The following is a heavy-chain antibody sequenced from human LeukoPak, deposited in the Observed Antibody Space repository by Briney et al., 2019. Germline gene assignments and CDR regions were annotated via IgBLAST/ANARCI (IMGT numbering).Heavy chain of an antibody. CDR2: IRYDGSNK. J-gene: IGHJ3*02. D-gene: IGHD2-21*01. CDR1: GFTFSSYG. V-gene: IGHV3-30*02. CDR3: AINGCYRGVCGFDI. Sequence: GGSLRLSCAASGFTFSSYGMHWVRQAPGKGLEWVAFIRYDGSNKYYADSVKGRFTISRDNSKNTLYLQMNSLRAEDTAVYYCAINGCYRGVCGFDIWGQGTMVTVSS.